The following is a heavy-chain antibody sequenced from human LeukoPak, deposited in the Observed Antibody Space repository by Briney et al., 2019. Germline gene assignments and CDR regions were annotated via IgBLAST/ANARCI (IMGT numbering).Heavy chain of an antibody. CDR1: GYTFTGYY. CDR3: ARELVDIVATSYFDI. J-gene: IGHJ3*02. CDR2: INPNSGGT. D-gene: IGHD5-12*01. V-gene: IGHV1-2*02. Sequence: GASVKVSCKASGYTFTGYYMNWVRQAPGQGLEWMGWINPNSGGTNYAQKFQGRVTMTRDTSISTAYMELSRLRSDDTAVYYCARELVDIVATSYFDIWGQGTMVTVSS.